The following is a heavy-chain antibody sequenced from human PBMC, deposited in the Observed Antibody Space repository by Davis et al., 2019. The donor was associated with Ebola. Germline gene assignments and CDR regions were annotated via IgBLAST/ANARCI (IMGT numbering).Heavy chain of an antibody. J-gene: IGHJ4*02. D-gene: IGHD2-2*02. CDR3: ARVPLYCSSTSCYRGGYFDY. V-gene: IGHV1-3*01. CDR2: INAGNGNT. CDR1: GYTFTSYA. Sequence: ASVKVSCKASGYTFTSYAMHWVRQAPGQRLEWMGWINAGNGNTKYSQKFQGRVTITRDTSASTAYMELSSLRSEDTAVYYCARVPLYCSSTSCYRGGYFDYWGQGTLVTVSS.